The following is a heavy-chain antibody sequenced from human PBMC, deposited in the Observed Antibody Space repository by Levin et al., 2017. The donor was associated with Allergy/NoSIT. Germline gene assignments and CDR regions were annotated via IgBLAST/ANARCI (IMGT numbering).Heavy chain of an antibody. CDR3: AREGASPAYGMDV. CDR1: GFTFSDYY. CDR2: ISSSGSTI. V-gene: IGHV3-11*01. Sequence: GESLKISCAASGFTFSDYYMSWIRQAPGKGLEWVSYISSSGSTIYYADSVKGRFTISRDNAKNSLYLQMNSLRAEDTAVYYCAREGASPAYGMDVWGQGTTVTVSS. J-gene: IGHJ6*02.